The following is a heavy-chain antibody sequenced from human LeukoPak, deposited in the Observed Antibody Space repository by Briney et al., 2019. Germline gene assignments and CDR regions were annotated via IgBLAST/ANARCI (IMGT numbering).Heavy chain of an antibody. Sequence: GGSLRLSCAASGFTFSSYEMNWVRQAPGKGLEWVSYISSSGSTIYYADSVKGRFTISRDNSKNTLYLQMNSLRAEDTAVYYCAKQGSRRGDYFDYWGQGTLVTVSS. V-gene: IGHV3-48*03. CDR2: ISSSGSTI. D-gene: IGHD6-13*01. J-gene: IGHJ4*02. CDR3: AKQGSRRGDYFDY. CDR1: GFTFSSYE.